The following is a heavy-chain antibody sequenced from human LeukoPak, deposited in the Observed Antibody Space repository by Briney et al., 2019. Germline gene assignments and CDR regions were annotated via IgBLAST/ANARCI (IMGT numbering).Heavy chain of an antibody. Sequence: GGSLRLSCAASGFTFSNYWMTWVRQAPGQGLEWVANIKGDGSKIHYVDSVKGRFTISRDNSKNTLYLQMSGLRTEDTAVYYCARDNSHSNIYSTRGNAFDIWGRGTMVSVSS. J-gene: IGHJ3*02. D-gene: IGHD2-15*01. CDR1: GFTFSNYW. CDR3: ARDNSHSNIYSTRGNAFDI. CDR2: IKGDGSKI. V-gene: IGHV3-7*01.